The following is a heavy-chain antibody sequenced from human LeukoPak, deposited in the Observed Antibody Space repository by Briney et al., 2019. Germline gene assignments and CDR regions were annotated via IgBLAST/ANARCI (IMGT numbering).Heavy chain of an antibody. CDR2: INHSGST. V-gene: IGHV4-34*01. J-gene: IGHJ6*03. Sequence: SETLSLTCTVSGGSISSYYWSWIRQPPGKGLEWIGEINHSGSTNYNPSLKSRVTISVDTSKNQFSLKLSSVTAADTAVYYCARRKSGNYYGSGSYYNRVYYYYYMDVWGKGTTVTVSS. CDR1: GGSISSYY. D-gene: IGHD3-10*01. CDR3: ARRKSGNYYGSGSYYNRVYYYYYMDV.